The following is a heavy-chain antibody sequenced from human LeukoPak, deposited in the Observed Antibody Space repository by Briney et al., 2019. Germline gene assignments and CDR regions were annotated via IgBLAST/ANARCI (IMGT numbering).Heavy chain of an antibody. CDR3: ARAVGHGSGSPRMDV. V-gene: IGHV3-48*01. Sequence: GGSLRLSCAASGFTFNTHSMNWVRQAPGKGLEWVSYILSSSSTIYYADSVKGRFTNSRDNAKNSLFLQMNSLRADDTAVYYCARAVGHGSGSPRMDVWGNGTTVTVSS. CDR1: GFTFNTHS. J-gene: IGHJ6*04. D-gene: IGHD3-10*01. CDR2: ILSSSSTI.